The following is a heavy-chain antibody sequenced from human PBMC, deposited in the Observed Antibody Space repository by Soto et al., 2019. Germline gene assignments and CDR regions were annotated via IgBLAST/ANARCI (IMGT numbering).Heavy chain of an antibody. CDR3: ARGNALDV. V-gene: IGHV6-1*01. Sequence: QGQLQQSGPGLVKPSQTLSLTCAISGDSVSSDITSWNWIRQSPSRGLEWLGRTYYRSKWFHDYAASVKSRITINPDTSKNQFSLELNSMTPEDTAVYYCARGNALDVWAQGMVVTAPS. J-gene: IGHJ3*01. CDR2: TYYRSKWFH. D-gene: IGHD3-10*01. CDR1: GDSVSSDITS.